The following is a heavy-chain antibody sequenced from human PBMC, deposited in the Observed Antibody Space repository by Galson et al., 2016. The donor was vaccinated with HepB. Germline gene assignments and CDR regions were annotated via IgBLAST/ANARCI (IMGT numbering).Heavy chain of an antibody. CDR2: ISYDGGNK. CDR1: GFTFRTYG. V-gene: IGHV3-30*18. Sequence: SLRLSCAASGFTFRTYGMNWVCQAPGKGLEWVASISYDGGNKDYADSVKGRFTISRDNSRSTLYLQMNSLRHDDRAIYYCAKDLRRGGYENDGVEYWGKGTVVTVSS. D-gene: IGHD5-12*01. J-gene: IGHJ4*02. CDR3: AKDLRRGGYENDGVEY.